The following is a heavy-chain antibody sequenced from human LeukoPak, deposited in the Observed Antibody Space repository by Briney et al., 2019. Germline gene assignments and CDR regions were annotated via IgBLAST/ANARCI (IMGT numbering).Heavy chain of an antibody. CDR1: GYTFTSYD. Sequence: GASVKVSCKASGYTFTSYDINWVRQATGQGLEWMGWMNPNSGNTGYAQKFQGRVTMTRNTSISTAYMELSSLRSEDTAVYYCAMLGYYDSSGLLHKQNDYWGQGTLVTVSS. CDR3: AMLGYYDSSGLLHKQNDY. D-gene: IGHD3-22*01. V-gene: IGHV1-8*01. J-gene: IGHJ4*02. CDR2: MNPNSGNT.